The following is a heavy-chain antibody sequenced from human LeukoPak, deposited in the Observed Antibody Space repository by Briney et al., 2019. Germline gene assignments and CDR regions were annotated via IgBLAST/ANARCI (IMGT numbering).Heavy chain of an antibody. D-gene: IGHD4-17*01. CDR3: TFSSYGDHVGVDAFDI. V-gene: IGHV3-74*01. J-gene: IGHJ3*02. CDR2: LNGDGSST. CDR1: GFTFTSYW. Sequence: PGGSLRLSCAASGFTFTSYWMHWVRHAPGKGLVWVSRLNGDGSSTNYADFVKGRFTISRDNAKNTLYLQMNSLRAEDTAVYYCTFSSYGDHVGVDAFDIWGRGTMVAVSS.